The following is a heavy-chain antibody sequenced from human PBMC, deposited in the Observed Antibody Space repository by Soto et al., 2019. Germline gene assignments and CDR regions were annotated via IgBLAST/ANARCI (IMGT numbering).Heavy chain of an antibody. Sequence: QVQLVESGGGVVQPGRSLRLSCAASGFTFSSYGMHWVRQAPGKGLEWVAVIWYDGSNKYYADSVKGRFTISRDNSKNTLYLQMNSMRAEDTAVYYCATEILCSGGSCIDAFDIWGQGTMVTVSS. J-gene: IGHJ3*02. CDR1: GFTFSSYG. CDR2: IWYDGSNK. V-gene: IGHV3-33*01. CDR3: ATEILCSGGSCIDAFDI. D-gene: IGHD2-15*01.